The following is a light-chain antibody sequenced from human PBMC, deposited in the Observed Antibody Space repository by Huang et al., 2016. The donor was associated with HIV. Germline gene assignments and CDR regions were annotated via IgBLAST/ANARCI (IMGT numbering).Light chain of an antibody. V-gene: IGKV2-30*01. Sequence: DVLLTQSPLSLPVTLGQPAFITCKSNQSLVYGDGNIYLHWFHQRPGHSPRRLIYKLSKRDSGVPDRFGSGRSGADFTLRISGVEAEDVSDYYYMQASHGAATFGQGTKVDIK. CDR1: QSLVYGDGNIY. CDR3: MQASHGAAT. J-gene: IGKJ1*01. CDR2: KLS.